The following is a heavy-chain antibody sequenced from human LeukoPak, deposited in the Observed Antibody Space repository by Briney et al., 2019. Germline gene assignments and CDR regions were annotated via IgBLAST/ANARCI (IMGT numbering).Heavy chain of an antibody. V-gene: IGHV1-69*01. CDR1: GGTFSSYA. Sequence: SVKVSCKASGGTFSSYAISWVRQAPGQGLEWMGGIIPIFGTANYAQKFQGRVTITADESTSTADMELSSLRSEDTAVYYCARGPYYYDSSGYYGPPHFDYWGQGTLVTVSS. CDR3: ARGPYYYDSSGYYGPPHFDY. CDR2: IIPIFGTA. D-gene: IGHD3-22*01. J-gene: IGHJ4*02.